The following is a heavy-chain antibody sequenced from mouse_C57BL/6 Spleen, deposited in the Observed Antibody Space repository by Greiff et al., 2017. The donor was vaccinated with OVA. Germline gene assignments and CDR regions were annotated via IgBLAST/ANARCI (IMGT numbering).Heavy chain of an antibody. CDR1: GFSLTSYG. CDR3: ARGDYDGFAY. J-gene: IGHJ3*01. V-gene: IGHV2-6*01. Sequence: VQGVESGPGLVAPSQSLSITCTVSGFSLTSYGVDWVRQSPGKGLEWLGVIWGVGSTNYNSALKSRLGISKDNSKSQVFLKMNSLQTDDTAMYYCARGDYDGFAYWGQGTLVTVSA. D-gene: IGHD2-4*01. CDR2: IWGVGST.